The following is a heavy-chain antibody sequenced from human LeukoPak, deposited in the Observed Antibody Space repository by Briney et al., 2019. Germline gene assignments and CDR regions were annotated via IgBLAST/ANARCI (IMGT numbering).Heavy chain of an antibody. V-gene: IGHV4-39*01. CDR2: IYHTGRT. D-gene: IGHD3-9*01. J-gene: IGHJ4*02. CDR3: ASTHAGRYYSTFDF. CDR1: GDSVSSLSSY. Sequence: SETRSLTCTVSGDSVSSLSSYWGWIRQPPGKGLEWIGTIYHTGRTYNNPSLRSRVTISIDTSKNQFSLNLKSVTAADTAVYFCASTHAGRYYSTFDFWGRGVLVTVSS.